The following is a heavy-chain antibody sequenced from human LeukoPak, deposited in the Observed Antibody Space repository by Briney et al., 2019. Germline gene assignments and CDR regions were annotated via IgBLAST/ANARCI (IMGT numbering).Heavy chain of an antibody. CDR1: GGSIRSSYYY. V-gene: IGHV4-39*01. CDR2: IYDSGST. D-gene: IGHD2-2*01. Sequence: SETLSLTCTVSGGSIRSSYYYWGWIRQPPGKGLEWTGSIYDSGSTYYNPSLKSRVTISVDTSKNQFSLKLSSVTAADTAVYYCAVGPGSTSCHYWGQGTLVTVSS. J-gene: IGHJ4*02. CDR3: AVGPGSTSCHY.